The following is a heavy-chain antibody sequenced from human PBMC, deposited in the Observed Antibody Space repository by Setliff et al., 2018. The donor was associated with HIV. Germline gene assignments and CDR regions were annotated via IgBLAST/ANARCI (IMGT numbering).Heavy chain of an antibody. V-gene: IGHV5-51*01. Sequence: GESLKISCKAGGYRFTSYWIGWVRQMPGKGLEWMAIIYPGDSDTKYSPSFQGQVIFSADKSISTAYMELSRLTSDDTALYYCAREGFGNTGDLGMAVLDYWGQGTLVTVSS. CDR1: GYRFTSYW. CDR2: IYPGDSDT. J-gene: IGHJ4*02. CDR3: AREGFGNTGDLGMAVLDY. D-gene: IGHD3-16*01.